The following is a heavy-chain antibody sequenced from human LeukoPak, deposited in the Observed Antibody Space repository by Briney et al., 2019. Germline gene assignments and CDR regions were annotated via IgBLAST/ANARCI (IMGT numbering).Heavy chain of an antibody. D-gene: IGHD2-2*01. J-gene: IGHJ6*03. V-gene: IGHV1-2*02. Sequence: ASVKVSCKASGYTFTGYYMHWVRQAPGQGREWMGWINPNSGGTNYAQKFQGRVTMTRDTSISTAYMELSRLRSDDTAVYYCARDPYCSSTSCDSGYYYYREVWGKGTTVTVS. CDR2: INPNSGGT. CDR3: ARDPYCSSTSCDSGYYYYREV. CDR1: GYTFTGYY.